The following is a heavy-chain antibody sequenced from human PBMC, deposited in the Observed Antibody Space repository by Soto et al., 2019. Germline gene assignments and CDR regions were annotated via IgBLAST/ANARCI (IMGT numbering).Heavy chain of an antibody. Sequence: QVQLVQSGSEVKTPGSSVKVSCKASRDSFSTYSISWVRQAPGQGLEWMGGIIPIFCTPKYAQKFQGSVTITADESTSTLYMELSSLRSEDTAVYYCARGSDCSGTSCKCVRGYWGQGTLVTVSP. D-gene: IGHD2-15*01. CDR3: ARGSDCSGTSCKCVRGY. J-gene: IGHJ4*02. CDR1: RDSFSTYS. V-gene: IGHV1-69*01. CDR2: IIPIFCTP.